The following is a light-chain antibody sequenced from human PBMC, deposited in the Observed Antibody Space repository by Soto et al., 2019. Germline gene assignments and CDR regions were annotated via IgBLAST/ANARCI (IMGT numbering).Light chain of an antibody. V-gene: IGKV3-11*01. Sequence: EIVLTQSPATLSLSPGERATLSCRASQSVSSYLAWYQQKPGQAPRLLIYCASNRATGIPARFSGSGSVTDFSLTISSLESEVFAVYFCQLRVKWPRTFGQGTTLEIK. J-gene: IGKJ2*01. CDR3: QLRVKWPRT. CDR2: CAS. CDR1: QSVSSY.